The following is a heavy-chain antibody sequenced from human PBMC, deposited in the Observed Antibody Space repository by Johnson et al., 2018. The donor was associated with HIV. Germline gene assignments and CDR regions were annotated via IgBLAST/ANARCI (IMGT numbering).Heavy chain of an antibody. CDR3: ARVIPGNWVGGFDV. CDR1: GFTVSSSY. V-gene: IGHV3-53*01. Sequence: VQLVESGGGLIHPGGSLRLSCAASGFTVSSSYMNWVRQAPGKGLEWVSGIYSGGSTYYADSVAGRFTISSDNSKNKLYLQMNSLRAEDTAMYYCARVIPGNWVGGFDVWGQGTMVSVSS. CDR2: IYSGGST. D-gene: IGHD7-27*01. J-gene: IGHJ3*01.